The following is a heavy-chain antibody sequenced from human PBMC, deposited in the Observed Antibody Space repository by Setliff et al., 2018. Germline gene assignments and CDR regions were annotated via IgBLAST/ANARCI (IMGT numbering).Heavy chain of an antibody. V-gene: IGHV1-18*01. D-gene: IGHD2-15*01. CDR3: ALSSLSLCSGGNCPNAFDV. J-gene: IGHJ3*01. CDR1: GYTFTDFG. Sequence: ASVKVSCKASGYTFTDFGVSWVRQAPGQGLEWVGWISPYNGNTYYTPKFQGTAIMTTDAATTTAYLELRSLRSDDTAVYFCALSSLSLCSGGNCPNAFDVWGQGTMVT. CDR2: ISPYNGNT.